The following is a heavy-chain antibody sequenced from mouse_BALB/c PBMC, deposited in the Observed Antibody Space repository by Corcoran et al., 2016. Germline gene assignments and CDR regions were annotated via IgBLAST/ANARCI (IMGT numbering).Heavy chain of an antibody. CDR2: IDPANGNT. D-gene: IGHD1-1*01. CDR3: ANYYGSSPFAY. V-gene: IGHV14-3*02. Sequence: EVQLQQSGAELVKPGASVKLSCTASGFNIKDTYMHWVKQRPEQGLEWIGRIDPANGNTKYDPKFQGKATITADTSSNTAYLQLSSLTSEDTAVYYCANYYGSSPFAYWGQGTLVTVSA. CDR1: GFNIKDTY. J-gene: IGHJ3*01.